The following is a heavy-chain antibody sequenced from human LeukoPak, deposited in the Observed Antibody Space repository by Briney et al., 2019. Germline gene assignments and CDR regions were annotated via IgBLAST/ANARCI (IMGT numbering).Heavy chain of an antibody. Sequence: KGGESLKISCKGSGYSFTSYWIGWVRQMPGKGLEWMGIIYPGDSDTRCSPSFQGQVTISADKSISTAYLQWSSLKASDTAMYYCARYCSGGSCYSGFDYWGQGTLVTVSS. D-gene: IGHD2-15*01. J-gene: IGHJ4*02. CDR2: IYPGDSDT. V-gene: IGHV5-51*01. CDR3: ARYCSGGSCYSGFDY. CDR1: GYSFTSYW.